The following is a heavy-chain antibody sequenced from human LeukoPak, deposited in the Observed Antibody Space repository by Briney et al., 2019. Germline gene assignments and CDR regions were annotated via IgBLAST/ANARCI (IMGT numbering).Heavy chain of an antibody. Sequence: SETLSLTCTVSGGSISSYYWSWIRQPAGKGLEWIGRIYTSGSTNYNPSLKSRVTMSVDTSKNQFSLKLSSVTAADTAVYYCARDSRYCSSTSCYYYYYMDVWGKGTTVTISS. D-gene: IGHD2-2*01. CDR1: GGSISSYY. CDR3: ARDSRYCSSTSCYYYYYMDV. J-gene: IGHJ6*03. CDR2: IYTSGST. V-gene: IGHV4-4*07.